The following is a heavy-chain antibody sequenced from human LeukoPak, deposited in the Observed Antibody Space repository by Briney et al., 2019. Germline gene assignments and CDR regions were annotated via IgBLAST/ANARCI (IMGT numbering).Heavy chain of an antibody. CDR1: GGSISSYY. D-gene: IGHD4-17*01. CDR3: AREGTTVTHDDAFDI. Sequence: SETLSLTCTVSGGSISSYYWSWIRQPPGKGLEWIGYIYYSGSTNYNSSLKSRVTISVDTSKNQFSLKLSSVTAADTAVYYCAREGTTVTHDDAFDIWGQGTMVTVSS. J-gene: IGHJ3*02. CDR2: IYYSGST. V-gene: IGHV4-59*01.